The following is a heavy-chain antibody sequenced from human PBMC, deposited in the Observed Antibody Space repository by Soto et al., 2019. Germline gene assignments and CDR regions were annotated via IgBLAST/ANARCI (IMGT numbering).Heavy chain of an antibody. Sequence: EVQLVESGGGLVKPGGSLRLSCAASGFTFSNAWMTWVRQAPGKGLEWVGRIKSKTDGGTTDYGAPVRGRFAISRDDSTTTLYLQMNSLKTDDTAVYYCATDGLVSGASIDSWGQGTLVTVSS. CDR2: IKSKTDGGTT. J-gene: IGHJ4*02. CDR3: ATDGLVSGASIDS. CDR1: GFTFSNAW. V-gene: IGHV3-15*01. D-gene: IGHD5-12*01.